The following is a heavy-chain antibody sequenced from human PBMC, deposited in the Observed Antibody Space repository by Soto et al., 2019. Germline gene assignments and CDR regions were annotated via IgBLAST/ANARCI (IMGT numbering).Heavy chain of an antibody. D-gene: IGHD2-15*01. V-gene: IGHV4-31*03. J-gene: IGHJ5*02. Sequence: PSETLSLTCTVSGGSISSGGYYWSWIRQHPGKGLKWIGYIYYSGSTYYNPSLKSRVTISVDTSKNQFSLKLSSVTAADTAVYYCARARGYCSGGSCRRPNFRWFDPWGQGTLVTVSS. CDR2: IYYSGST. CDR3: ARARGYCSGGSCRRPNFRWFDP. CDR1: GGSISSGGYY.